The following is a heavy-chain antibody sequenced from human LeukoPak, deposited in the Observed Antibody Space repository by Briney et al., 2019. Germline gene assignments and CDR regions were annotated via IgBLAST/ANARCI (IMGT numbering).Heavy chain of an antibody. D-gene: IGHD1-1*01. CDR3: TRTGNDQYYFDY. CDR2: IYPDDSDT. CDR1: EYSFITHW. J-gene: IGHJ4*02. V-gene: IGHV5-51*01. Sequence: GESLKISCKGSEYSFITHWIAWVRQMPGKGLEWMGIIYPDDSDTKYSPSFQGQVIISADKSISTAYLQWSSLKASDTAVYYCTRTGNDQYYFDYWGQGTLVTVSS.